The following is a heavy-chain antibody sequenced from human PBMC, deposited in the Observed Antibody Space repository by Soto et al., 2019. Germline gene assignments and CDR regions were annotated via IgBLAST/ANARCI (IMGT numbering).Heavy chain of an antibody. Sequence: QITLKESGPTLVKPTQTLTLTCTFSGFSLNTGGLGVGWIRQPPGKALEWLALIYWDDDKRYSPSLMSRLTITKDTSKNQVVLTMTNMDPVDTATYYCAHSRCGGDCLQSYSSHYYYGMDVWGQGTTVTVSS. CDR2: IYWDDDK. V-gene: IGHV2-5*02. CDR3: AHSRCGGDCLQSYSSHYYYGMDV. J-gene: IGHJ6*02. CDR1: GFSLNTGGLG. D-gene: IGHD2-21*02.